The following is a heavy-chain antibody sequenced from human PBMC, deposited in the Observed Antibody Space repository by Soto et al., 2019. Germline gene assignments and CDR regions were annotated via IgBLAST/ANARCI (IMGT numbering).Heavy chain of an antibody. V-gene: IGHV4-38-2*02. CDR1: GDSISSGYY. CDR2: IYHTGTT. CDR3: ERQRTSVVTQAYFDV. Sequence: SETLSLTCTVSGDSISSGYYWAWIRQPPGKGLEWIASIYHTGTTYYNPSLKSRVTISVGTSKNQFSVKLTSVTAADSALYFCERQRTSVVTQAYFDVWGPGSLVTVS. D-gene: IGHD2-21*02. J-gene: IGHJ4*02.